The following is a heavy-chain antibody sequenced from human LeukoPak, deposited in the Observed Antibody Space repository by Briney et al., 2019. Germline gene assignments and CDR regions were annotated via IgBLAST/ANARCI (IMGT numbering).Heavy chain of an antibody. J-gene: IGHJ4*02. CDR3: ARAEAVAGTMLDY. D-gene: IGHD6-19*01. CDR2: ISDSGGRT. CDR1: GITLSNYG. Sequence: GGSLRLSCAVSGITLSNYGMSWVRQAPGKGREWVAGISDSGGRTNYADSVKGRFTISRDNAKNSLYLQMNSLRAEDTAVYYCARAEAVAGTMLDYRGQGTLVTVSS. V-gene: IGHV3-23*01.